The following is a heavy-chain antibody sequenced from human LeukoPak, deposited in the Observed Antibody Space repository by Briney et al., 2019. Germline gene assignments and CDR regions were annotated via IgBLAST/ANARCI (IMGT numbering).Heavy chain of an antibody. CDR3: ARDPLLWFGELRP. CDR1: GFTFTSSA. Sequence: SVKVSCKASGFTFTSSAMQWVRQARGQRLEWIGWIVVGSGNTNYAQKFQERVTITRNTSISTAYMELSSLRSEDTAVYYCARDPLLWFGELRPWGQGTLVTVSS. V-gene: IGHV1-58*02. J-gene: IGHJ5*02. CDR2: IVVGSGNT. D-gene: IGHD3-10*01.